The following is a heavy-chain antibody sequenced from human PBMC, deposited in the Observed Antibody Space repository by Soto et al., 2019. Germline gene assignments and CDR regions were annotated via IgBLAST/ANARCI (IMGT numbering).Heavy chain of an antibody. CDR2: ISGSGDST. CDR3: ARRGPGTYFDY. Sequence: EVQLLDSGGGVVQPGGSLRLSCAASGFTFSSYAMNWVRQAPGKGLEWVSVISGSGDSTYYADSVKGRFTISRDNSKNTLYLQMNSLRTEDTDVYYCARRGPGTYFDYWGQGTLVTVSS. V-gene: IGHV3-23*01. D-gene: IGHD6-13*01. J-gene: IGHJ4*02. CDR1: GFTFSSYA.